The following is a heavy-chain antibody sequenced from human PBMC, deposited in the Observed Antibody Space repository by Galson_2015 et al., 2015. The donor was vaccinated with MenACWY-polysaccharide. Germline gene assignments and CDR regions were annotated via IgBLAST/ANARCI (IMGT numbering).Heavy chain of an antibody. V-gene: IGHV4-59*01. CDR2: IYYSGNT. J-gene: IGHJ3*02. Sequence: ETLSLTCTVSGGSISTYYWSWVRQPPGRGLEWIGYIYYSGNTNYNPSLKSRVTISVDTSKNQFSLRLNSATAADTAVYFCARGSPITRTLSGYEIWGQGTMVTVSS. CDR3: ARGSPITRTLSGYEI. D-gene: IGHD3-3*01. CDR1: GGSISTYY.